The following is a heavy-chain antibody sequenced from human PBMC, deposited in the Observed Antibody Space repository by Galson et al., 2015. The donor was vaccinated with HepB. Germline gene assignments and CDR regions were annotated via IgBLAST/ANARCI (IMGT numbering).Heavy chain of an antibody. V-gene: IGHV3-48*01. D-gene: IGHD3-10*01. Sequence: SLRLSCAASGFTFSSYSMNWVRQAPGKGLEWVSYISSSSSTIYYADSVKGRFTISRDNAKNSLYLQMNSLRAEDTAVYYCARRPVLLWFGELSPDAFDIWGQGTMVTVSS. CDR1: GFTFSSYS. CDR3: ARRPVLLWFGELSPDAFDI. CDR2: ISSSSSTI. J-gene: IGHJ3*02.